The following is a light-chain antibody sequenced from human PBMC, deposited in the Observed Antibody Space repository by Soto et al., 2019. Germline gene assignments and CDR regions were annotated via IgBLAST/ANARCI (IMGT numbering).Light chain of an antibody. CDR1: SSDIGGYDF. CDR3: CSYADRYTPV. Sequence: QSALTQPRSLSGSPGQSVTISCTGTSSDIGGYDFVSWYQQHPGKAPRLIISDVDKRPSGVPDRFSGSKSGNTASLTISGLQAEDDAHYYCCSYADRYTPVFGGGTKVTVL. V-gene: IGLV2-11*01. J-gene: IGLJ2*01. CDR2: DVD.